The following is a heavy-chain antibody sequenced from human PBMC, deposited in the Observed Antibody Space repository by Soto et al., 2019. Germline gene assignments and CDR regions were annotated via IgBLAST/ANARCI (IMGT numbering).Heavy chain of an antibody. CDR2: IAVGSGYT. D-gene: IGHD2-8*01. V-gene: IGHV1-58*01. Sequence: ASVKVSCKSSGYTFPSSAFQWVRQARGQLLEWIGWIAVGSGYTNYAQRFQDRVTLTRDMSTATTYMELSRLTSEDTAIYYCAADATAWQQMVPSDYWGQGTLVTVPQ. J-gene: IGHJ4*02. CDR3: AADATAWQQMVPSDY. CDR1: GYTFPSSA.